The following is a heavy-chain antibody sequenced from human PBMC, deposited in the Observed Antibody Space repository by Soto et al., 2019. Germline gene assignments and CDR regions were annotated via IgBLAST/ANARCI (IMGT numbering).Heavy chain of an antibody. J-gene: IGHJ5*02. CDR2: ISGSGGST. CDR3: AKSASGTNSGLRS. Sequence: EVQLLESGGGLVQPGGSRRLSCAASGFTFSTNDMGWVRQALGKGLEWVSLISGSGGSTYYAGSVRGRFTISRDNSNDTLYLLMNSLRAEDTAQYYCAKSASGTNSGLRSWGQGTLVTVSS. V-gene: IGHV3-23*01. CDR1: GFTFSTND. D-gene: IGHD1-1*01.